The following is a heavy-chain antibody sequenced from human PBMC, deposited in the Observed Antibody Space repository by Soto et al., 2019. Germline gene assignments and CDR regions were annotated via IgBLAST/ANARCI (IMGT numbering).Heavy chain of an antibody. Sequence: PGGSLRLSXAASGFTFSSYGMHWVRQAPGKGLEWVAVIWYDGSNKYYADSVKGRFTISRDNSKNTLYLQMNSLRAEDTAVYYCARAGEWFGESYFDYWGQGTLVTVSS. CDR3: ARAGEWFGESYFDY. CDR2: IWYDGSNK. V-gene: IGHV3-33*01. D-gene: IGHD3-10*01. J-gene: IGHJ4*02. CDR1: GFTFSSYG.